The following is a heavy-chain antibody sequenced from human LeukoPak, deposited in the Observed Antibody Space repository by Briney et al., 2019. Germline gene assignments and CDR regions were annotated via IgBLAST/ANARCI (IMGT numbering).Heavy chain of an antibody. J-gene: IGHJ4*02. Sequence: GGSLRLSCAASGFTFSNYGMSWARQAPGKGLEWVSGISGSGGSTYYVDSVKGRFTISRDNSKNTLYLQMNSLRVEDTAVYYCAKPRRMATIGSEFDYWGQGTLVTVSS. CDR3: AKPRRMATIGSEFDY. V-gene: IGHV3-23*01. D-gene: IGHD5-24*01. CDR2: ISGSGGST. CDR1: GFTFSNYG.